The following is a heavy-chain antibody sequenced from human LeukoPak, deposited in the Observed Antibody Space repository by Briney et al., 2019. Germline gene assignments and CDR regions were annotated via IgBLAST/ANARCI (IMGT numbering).Heavy chain of an antibody. CDR3: AKGSDFWSGYPADY. D-gene: IGHD3-3*01. J-gene: IGHJ4*02. CDR1: GFIFSDHY. CDR2: TRNEANIYTT. Sequence: GGSLRLSCAASGFIFSDHYMDWVRQAPGKGLEWVGRTRNEANIYTTKYAASVKGRFTISRDDSKNSLYLQMNSLRAEDTAVYYCAKGSDFWSGYPADYWGQGTLVTVSS. V-gene: IGHV3-72*01.